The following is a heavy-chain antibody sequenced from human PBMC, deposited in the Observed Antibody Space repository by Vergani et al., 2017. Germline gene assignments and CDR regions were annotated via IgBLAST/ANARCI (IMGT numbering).Heavy chain of an antibody. CDR3: ATPQTVTTGGMEV. CDR2: VDPEDGET. CDR1: GYTFTDHY. Sequence: EVQLVQSGAEVKKPGATMKISCKVSGYTFTDHYMHWVKQAPGKGLEWMGLVDPEDGETIYAVKFKGRVTIAADTSTDTAHLKLSSLRSEDAAVSYCATPQTVTTGGMEVWGQGTTVIVSS. J-gene: IGHJ6*02. D-gene: IGHD4-17*01. V-gene: IGHV1-69-2*01.